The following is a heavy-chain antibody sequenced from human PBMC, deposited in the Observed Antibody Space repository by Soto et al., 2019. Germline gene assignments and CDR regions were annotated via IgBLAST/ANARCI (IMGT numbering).Heavy chain of an antibody. D-gene: IGHD2-2*01. CDR3: TRGKVFNQGLLDD. V-gene: IGHV3-74*01. CDR1: GFTFSSYW. CDR2: INSDGSFT. Sequence: EVQLVESGGDLVQPGGSLRLSCAASGFTFSSYWMHWVRQAPGTGLVWVSRINSDGSFTSYADSVKDPFTISRDNAKNTLYLQMTSLRADDTAVYYCTRGKVFNQGLLDDWGQGTPVTVSS. J-gene: IGHJ4*02.